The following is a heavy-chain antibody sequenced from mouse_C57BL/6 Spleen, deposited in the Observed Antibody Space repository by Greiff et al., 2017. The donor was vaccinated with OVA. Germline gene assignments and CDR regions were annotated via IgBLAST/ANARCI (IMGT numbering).Heavy chain of an antibody. D-gene: IGHD2-2*01. V-gene: IGHV14-4*01. J-gene: IGHJ2*01. CDR1: GFNIKDDY. Sequence: VQLQQSGAELVRPGASVKLSCTASGFNIKDDYMHWVKQRPEQGLEWIGWIDPENGDTEYASKFQGKATITADTSSNTAYLQLSSLTSEDTAVYYCTTVGGYDRGDYWGQGTTLTVSS. CDR2: IDPENGDT. CDR3: TTVGGYDRGDY.